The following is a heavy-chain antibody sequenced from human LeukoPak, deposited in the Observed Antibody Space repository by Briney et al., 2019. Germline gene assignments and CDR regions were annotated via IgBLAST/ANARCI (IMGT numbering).Heavy chain of an antibody. CDR1: GFTFSSYW. J-gene: IGHJ3*02. CDR3: ARIPVNIVVVPAAKGDDAFDI. V-gene: IGHV3-7*01. D-gene: IGHD2-2*01. Sequence: GGSLRLSCAASGFTFSSYWMTWVRQAPGKGLEWVANIKLDVSETYYVDSVRGRFTISRDNTKNSLYLQMDSLRAEDTAVYYCARIPVNIVVVPAAKGDDAFDIWGQGTMVTVSS. CDR2: IKLDVSET.